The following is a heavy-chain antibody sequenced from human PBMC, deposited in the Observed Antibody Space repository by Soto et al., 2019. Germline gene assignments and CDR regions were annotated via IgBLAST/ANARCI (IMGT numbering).Heavy chain of an antibody. CDR3: ARHRYSYGVYYFDY. Sequence: SETLSLTCIASGGSISNYYWSWIRQPPGKGLEWIGYIYYSGSTNYNPSLTSRVTISVDTSKNQFSLKLSSVTAADTAVYYCARHRYSYGVYYFDYWGQGTLVTVSS. CDR1: GGSISNYY. CDR2: IYYSGST. D-gene: IGHD5-18*01. J-gene: IGHJ4*02. V-gene: IGHV4-59*08.